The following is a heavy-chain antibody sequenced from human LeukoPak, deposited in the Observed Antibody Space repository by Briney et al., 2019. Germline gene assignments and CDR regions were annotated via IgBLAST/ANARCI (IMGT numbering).Heavy chain of an antibody. CDR3: ARVSRYCSSGSCYTAHYYFDF. D-gene: IGHD2-15*01. CDR2: IYSGGNT. Sequence: GGSLILSCAASGFTVSSNYMSWVRQTPGKGLEWVSVIYSGGNTYYADSVKGRFTISRDNSKNTLFLQMNSPRAEDTAVYYCARVSRYCSSGSCYTAHYYFDFWGQGTLVTVSS. CDR1: GFTVSSNY. V-gene: IGHV3-66*01. J-gene: IGHJ4*02.